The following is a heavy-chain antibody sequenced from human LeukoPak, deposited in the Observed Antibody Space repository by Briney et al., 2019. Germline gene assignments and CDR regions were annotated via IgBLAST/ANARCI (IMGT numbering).Heavy chain of an antibody. CDR3: AKFGGYCSSTSCYVRNYYYYGMDV. D-gene: IGHD2-2*01. J-gene: IGHJ6*02. Sequence: PGASLRLSCAASGSTFSSYAMSWVRQAPGKGLEWVSAISGSGGHTYYADSVKGRFTISRDNSKNTLYLQMNSLRAEDTAVYYCAKFGGYCSSTSCYVRNYYYYGMDVWGQGTTVTVSS. CDR2: ISGSGGHT. CDR1: GSTFSSYA. V-gene: IGHV3-23*01.